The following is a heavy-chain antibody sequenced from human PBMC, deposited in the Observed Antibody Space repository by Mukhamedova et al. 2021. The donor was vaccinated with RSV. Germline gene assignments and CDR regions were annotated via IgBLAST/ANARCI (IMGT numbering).Heavy chain of an antibody. V-gene: IGHV3-30*04. J-gene: IGHJ4*02. CDR3: ARDLSYGDPPS. D-gene: IGHD4-17*01. Sequence: PGKGLEWVAIISYDGSNKYYADSVKGRFTISRDNSKNTLYLQMNSLRAEDTAVYYCARDLSYGDPPSWGQGTLVTVSS. CDR2: ISYDGSNK.